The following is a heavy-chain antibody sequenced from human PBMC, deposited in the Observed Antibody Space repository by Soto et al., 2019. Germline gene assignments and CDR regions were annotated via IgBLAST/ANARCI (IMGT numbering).Heavy chain of an antibody. CDR1: GFIFRNFG. Sequence: QAQLVESGGGVVQPGRSMRVSCAASGFIFRNFGMHWVRQAPGKGLEWVAVVSDDGSKIYYGDSVKGRFTISRDNFKNMVYLQMNSLKPEDTAVYFCAEGFFYMDVWGKGTTVTVSS. CDR3: AEGFFYMDV. V-gene: IGHV3-30*18. J-gene: IGHJ6*03. CDR2: VSDDGSKI. D-gene: IGHD3-10*01.